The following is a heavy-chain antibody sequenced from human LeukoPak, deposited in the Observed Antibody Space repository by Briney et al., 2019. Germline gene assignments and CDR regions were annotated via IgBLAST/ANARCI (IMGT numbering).Heavy chain of an antibody. J-gene: IGHJ4*02. CDR2: IWYDGSNK. D-gene: IGHD6-19*01. CDR3: ARDPTRGSGWYFDY. V-gene: IGHV3-33*08. Sequence: GGSPRLSCAASGFTFSSYAMHWVRQAPGKGLEWVAVIWYDGSNKYYADSVKGRFTISRDNSKNTLYLQMNSLRAEDTAVYYCARDPTRGSGWYFDYWGQGTLVTVSS. CDR1: GFTFSSYA.